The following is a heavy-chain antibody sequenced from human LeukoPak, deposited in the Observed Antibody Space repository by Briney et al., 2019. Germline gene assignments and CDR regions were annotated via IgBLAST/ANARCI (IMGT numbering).Heavy chain of an antibody. D-gene: IGHD5-18*01. J-gene: IGHJ4*02. Sequence: GGSLRLSCAASGFTFSTNAMHWVRQAPGQGLEWVSGISSSGVTTYYADSVKGRFTISRDNSKNTLYLQMNSLRAEDTAVYYCAKDRSDTDMVYVFDYWGQGALVTVSS. CDR1: GFTFSTNA. CDR2: ISSSGVTT. CDR3: AKDRSDTDMVYVFDY. V-gene: IGHV3-23*01.